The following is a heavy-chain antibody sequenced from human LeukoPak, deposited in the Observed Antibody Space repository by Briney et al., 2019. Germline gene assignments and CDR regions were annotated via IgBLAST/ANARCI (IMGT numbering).Heavy chain of an antibody. CDR3: TRARGVPAGYYYYYMDV. J-gene: IGHJ6*03. CDR2: IRSKAYGGTT. V-gene: IGHV3-49*04. Sequence: GGSLRLSCTASGFTFGDYAMSWVRQAPGKGLEWVGFIRSKAYGGTTEYAASVKGRFTISRDDSKSIAYLQMNSLKTEDTAVYYCTRARGVPAGYYYYYMDVWGKGTTVTVSS. D-gene: IGHD2-2*01. CDR1: GFTFGDYA.